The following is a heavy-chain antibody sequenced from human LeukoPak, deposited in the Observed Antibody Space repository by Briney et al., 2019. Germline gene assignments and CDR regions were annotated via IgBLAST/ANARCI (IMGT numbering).Heavy chain of an antibody. D-gene: IGHD2-2*01. V-gene: IGHV4-4*02. CDR2: IYHSGST. CDR3: ARDYCTSTTCPNWFDP. Sequence: SGTLSLTCAVSGGSISSSYWWSWVRQPPGKGLEWIGEIYHSGSTNYNLSLKSRVTISVDKSKNQFSLKLNSVTAADTAVYYCARDYCTSTTCPNWFDPWGQGTLVTVSS. CDR1: GGSISSSYW. J-gene: IGHJ5*02.